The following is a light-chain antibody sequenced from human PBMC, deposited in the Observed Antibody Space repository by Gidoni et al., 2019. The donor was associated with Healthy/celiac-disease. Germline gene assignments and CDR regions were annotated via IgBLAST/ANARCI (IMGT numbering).Light chain of an antibody. V-gene: IGKV1-6*01. Sequence: AIQMTQSPSSLSTSVGDRVTITCRASQGIRIDLGWYQQKPGKAPRLLIYSASTLQSGVPSRFSGSGSGTDFTLTISNLQPEDFATYYCLQDYNYPHTFXXXTKLEIK. CDR2: SAS. J-gene: IGKJ2*01. CDR3: LQDYNYPHT. CDR1: QGIRID.